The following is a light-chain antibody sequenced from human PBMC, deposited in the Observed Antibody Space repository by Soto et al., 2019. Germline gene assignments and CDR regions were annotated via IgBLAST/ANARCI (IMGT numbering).Light chain of an antibody. CDR3: SSYTSSRV. V-gene: IGLV2-14*01. J-gene: IGLJ3*02. CDR1: SSDVGGYNY. CDR2: EVS. Sequence: QSALTQPASVYGSPGQSITISCTGTSSDVGGYNYVSWYQQHPGKAPKLMIYEVSNRPSGVSNRFSGSKSGNTASLTISGLQAEDEADYYCSSYTSSRVFGGGTQLTVL.